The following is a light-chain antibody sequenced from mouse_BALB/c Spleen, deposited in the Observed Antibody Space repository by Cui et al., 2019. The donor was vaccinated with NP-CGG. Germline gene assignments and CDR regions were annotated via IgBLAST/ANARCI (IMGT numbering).Light chain of an antibody. V-gene: IGLV1*01. CDR2: GTN. J-gene: IGLJ1*01. CDR3: ALWYSNHWV. Sequence: QALVPQKSAPTTSPGETVTLTCRSSIGAVTTSNYANWVQEKPDHLFTGLIGGTNNRAPGVPARFSGSLIGDKAALTITGAQTEDEAIYFCALWYSNHWVFGGGTKLTVL. CDR1: IGAVTTSNY.